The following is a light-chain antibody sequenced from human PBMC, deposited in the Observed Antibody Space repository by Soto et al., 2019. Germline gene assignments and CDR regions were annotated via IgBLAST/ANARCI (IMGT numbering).Light chain of an antibody. V-gene: IGKV1-39*01. CDR2: AAS. CDR1: QNISPY. CDR3: QQTYSYPLT. Sequence: DIHMTQSPSSLSAFLGDRVTITCRASQNISPYLNWYQVKTGKAPKSLIYAASTLQSGVPARFSGSGSGTDFVLTISSLQPEDFATYSCQQTYSYPLTFGQGTRL. J-gene: IGKJ5*01.